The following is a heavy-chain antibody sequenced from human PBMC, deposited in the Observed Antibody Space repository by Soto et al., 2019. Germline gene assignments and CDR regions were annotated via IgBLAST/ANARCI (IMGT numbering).Heavy chain of an antibody. CDR2: GFHSGDT. Sequence: QVQLQESGPGLVKPSGTLSLTCVVSGGSISGRNWWSWVRQAPGKGLEWIGEGFHSGDTTYTPSMRSRVTISVDKSKNQFSLKLNSVTAADTAVYYCARLIYDSRLNYFYFDFWGQGALVTVSS. D-gene: IGHD3-22*01. J-gene: IGHJ4*02. V-gene: IGHV4-4*02. CDR1: GGSISGRNW. CDR3: ARLIYDSRLNYFYFDF.